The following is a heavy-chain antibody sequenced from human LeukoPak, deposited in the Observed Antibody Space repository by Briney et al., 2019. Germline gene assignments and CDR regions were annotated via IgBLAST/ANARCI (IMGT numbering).Heavy chain of an antibody. CDR3: ARLGAGSYLYYFDY. V-gene: IGHV4-59*08. CDR2: IYYSGSI. CDR1: GGSISSYY. D-gene: IGHD3-10*01. J-gene: IGHJ4*02. Sequence: SETLSLTCTVSGGSISSYYWSWIRQPPGKGLEWIGYIYYSGSINYNPSLKSRVTISVETSKNQFSLKLSSVTATDTAVYYCARLGAGSYLYYFDYWGQGTLVTVSS.